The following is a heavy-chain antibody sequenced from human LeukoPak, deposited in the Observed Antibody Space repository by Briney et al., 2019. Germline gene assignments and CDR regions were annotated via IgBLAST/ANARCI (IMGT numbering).Heavy chain of an antibody. CDR1: GYTFADKY. D-gene: IGHD3-16*02. Sequence: GASVKVSCKASGYTFADKYIHWVRQAPGQGLQWVGVIYPNDGMTNYAQEFKGRVTMTRDPSTSTVYMELTSLTSDDTAVYYCARTDEVTVGGVIEEWYFDVWGRGTLVIVSS. J-gene: IGHJ2*01. CDR3: ARTDEVTVGGVIEEWYFDV. V-gene: IGHV1-46*01. CDR2: IYPNDGMT.